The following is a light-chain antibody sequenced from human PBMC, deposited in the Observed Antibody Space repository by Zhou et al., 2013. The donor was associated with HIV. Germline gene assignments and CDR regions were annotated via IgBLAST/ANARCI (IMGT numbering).Light chain of an antibody. Sequence: EIVMTQSPATLSVSPGERATLSCRASQSVSSNLAWYQQKPGQAPRLLIFDASIRATDTPGRFSGSGWGTDFTLTISSLQSEDFAVYYCQEYDSWPPGITFGQGTRLEI. V-gene: IGKV3-15*01. CDR3: QEYDSWPPGIT. CDR2: DAS. CDR1: QSVSSN. J-gene: IGKJ5*01.